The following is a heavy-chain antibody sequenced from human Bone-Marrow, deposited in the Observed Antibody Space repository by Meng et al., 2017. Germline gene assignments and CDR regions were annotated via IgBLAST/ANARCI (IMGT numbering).Heavy chain of an antibody. CDR3: ARVVRQWLVRRAGFDY. Sequence: SETLSLTCAVYGGSFSGYYWSWIRQPPGKGLEWIGEINHSGSTNYNPSLKSRVTISVDTSKNRFSLKLSSVTAADTAVYYCARVVRQWLVRRAGFDYWGQGTLVTVSS. V-gene: IGHV4-34*01. CDR1: GGSFSGYY. D-gene: IGHD6-19*01. J-gene: IGHJ4*02. CDR2: INHSGST.